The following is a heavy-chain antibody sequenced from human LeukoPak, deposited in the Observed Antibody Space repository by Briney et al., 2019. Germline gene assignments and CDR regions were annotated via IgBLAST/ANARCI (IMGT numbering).Heavy chain of an antibody. Sequence: SVKVSCKASGGTFSSYAISWVRQAPGQGLGWMGGIIPIFGTANYAQKFQGRVTITADKSTSTAYMELSSLRSEDTAVYYCARARYCSGGSCYWTPYYYYGMDVWGKGATVTVSS. CDR3: ARARYCSGGSCYWTPYYYYGMDV. D-gene: IGHD2-15*01. CDR1: GGTFSSYA. J-gene: IGHJ6*04. V-gene: IGHV1-69*06. CDR2: IIPIFGTA.